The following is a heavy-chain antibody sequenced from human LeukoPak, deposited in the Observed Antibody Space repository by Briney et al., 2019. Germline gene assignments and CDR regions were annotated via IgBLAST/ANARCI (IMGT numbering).Heavy chain of an antibody. CDR1: VRSFSGYY. Sequence: SETLSLTCAVYVRSFSGYYWSWLRQPPGKGLEWIGEINHSGSTNYNPSLESRVTISVDTSKNQFSLKLSSVTAADTAVYYCAREVRGVFPRSFDYWGQGTLVTVSS. J-gene: IGHJ4*02. CDR2: INHSGST. CDR3: AREVRGVFPRSFDY. V-gene: IGHV4-34*01. D-gene: IGHD3-10*01.